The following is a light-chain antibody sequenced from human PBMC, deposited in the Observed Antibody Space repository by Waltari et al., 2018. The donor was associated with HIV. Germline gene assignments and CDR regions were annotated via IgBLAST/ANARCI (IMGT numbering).Light chain of an antibody. V-gene: IGLV2-8*01. CDR2: DVT. J-gene: IGLJ2*01. Sequence: QSALTQPPSASGSPGQSVTIPCTGTSSTVGAYNYVSGFQQHPGKAPKLMIYDVTKRPSGVPDRFSGSKSGNTASLTVSGLQAEDEADYYCASHAGSKDVFGGGTRLTVL. CDR3: ASHAGSKDV. CDR1: SSTVGAYNY.